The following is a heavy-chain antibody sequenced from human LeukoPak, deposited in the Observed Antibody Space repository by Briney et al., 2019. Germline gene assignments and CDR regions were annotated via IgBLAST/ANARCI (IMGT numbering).Heavy chain of an antibody. Sequence: SETLSLTCTVSGGSISSYYWSWIRQPPGKGLEWIGYIYYSGSTNYNPSLQSRVTISVDTSKNQFSLKLSSVTAADTAVYYCARGQSGGVIALYNWFDPWGQGTLVTVSS. D-gene: IGHD3-16*02. CDR2: IYYSGST. CDR1: GGSISSYY. V-gene: IGHV4-59*12. CDR3: ARGQSGGVIALYNWFDP. J-gene: IGHJ5*02.